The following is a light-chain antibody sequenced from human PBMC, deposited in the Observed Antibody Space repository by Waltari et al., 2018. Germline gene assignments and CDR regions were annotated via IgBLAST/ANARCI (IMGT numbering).Light chain of an antibody. CDR2: DVS. V-gene: IGLV2-14*03. J-gene: IGLJ2*01. CDR3: SSYTSSGTLV. CDR1: SNDIGSYNY. Sequence: QSALTQPASVSGSPGQSITISCSGTSNDIGSYNYISWYQQHTGRAPKLMIYDVSDRPSGLSDRFSGSKSGNTASLSISGLQAEDEADYYCSSYTSSGTLVFGGGTKLTVL.